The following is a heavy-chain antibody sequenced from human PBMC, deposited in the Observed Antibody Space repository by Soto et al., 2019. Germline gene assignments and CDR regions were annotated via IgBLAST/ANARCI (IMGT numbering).Heavy chain of an antibody. J-gene: IGHJ4*02. CDR1: GGTFSSYT. Sequence: QVQLVQSGAEVKKPGSSVKVSCKASGGTFSSYTISWVRQATGQGLEWMGRIIPILGIANYAQKFQGRVTITADKSTSTAYMELSSLRSEDTAVYYCARADYYYDSSGFDYWGQGTLVTVSS. V-gene: IGHV1-69*02. CDR2: IIPILGIA. CDR3: ARADYYYDSSGFDY. D-gene: IGHD3-22*01.